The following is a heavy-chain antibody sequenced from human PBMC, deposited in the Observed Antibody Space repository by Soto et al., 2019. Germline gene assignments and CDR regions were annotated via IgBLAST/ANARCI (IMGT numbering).Heavy chain of an antibody. V-gene: IGHV1-46*01. CDR2: INPSGGST. CDR1: GYTFTSYY. D-gene: IGHD3-3*01. Sequence: ASVKVSCKASGYTFTSYYMHWVRQAPGQGLEWMGIINPSGGSTSYAQRFQGRVTMTRDTSTSTVYMELSSLRSEDTAVYYCASWSAYYDFWSGSPYGMDVWGQGTTVTVSS. J-gene: IGHJ6*02. CDR3: ASWSAYYDFWSGSPYGMDV.